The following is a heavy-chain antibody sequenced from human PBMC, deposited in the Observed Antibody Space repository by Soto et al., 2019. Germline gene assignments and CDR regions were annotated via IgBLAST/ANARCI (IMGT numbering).Heavy chain of an antibody. Sequence: SETLALTCTVSGGSISSYYWSWIRQPPGKGLEWIGYIYYSGSTNYNPSLKSRVTISVDTSKNQFSLKLSSVTAADTAVYYCARFPRGYSYGHFDYWGQGTLVTVS. D-gene: IGHD5-18*01. V-gene: IGHV4-59*01. CDR2: IYYSGST. CDR3: ARFPRGYSYGHFDY. J-gene: IGHJ4*02. CDR1: GGSISSYY.